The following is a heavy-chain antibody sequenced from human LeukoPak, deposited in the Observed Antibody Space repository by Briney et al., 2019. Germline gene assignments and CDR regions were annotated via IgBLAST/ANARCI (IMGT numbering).Heavy chain of an antibody. D-gene: IGHD2-2*01. Sequence: SETLSLTCTVSGGSISSYYWSWIRQPPGKGLEWIGYIYYSGSTNYNPSLKSRVTISVDTSKNQFSLKLSSVTAADTAVYYCASQVPAAIGSYRYWGQGTLVTVSS. V-gene: IGHV4-59*08. CDR2: IYYSGST. CDR1: GGSISSYY. CDR3: ASQVPAAIGSYRY. J-gene: IGHJ4*02.